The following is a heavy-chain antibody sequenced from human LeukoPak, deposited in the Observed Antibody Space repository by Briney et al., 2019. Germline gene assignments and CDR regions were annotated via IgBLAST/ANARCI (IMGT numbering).Heavy chain of an antibody. Sequence: PSETLSLTCTVSGGSISSGGYYWSWIRQHPGKGLEWIGYIYYSGSTYYNPSLKSRVTISVDTSENQFSLKLSSVTAADTAVYYCARVKEGRFQHWGQGTLVTVSS. D-gene: IGHD3-10*01. CDR1: GGSISSGGYY. V-gene: IGHV4-31*03. J-gene: IGHJ1*01. CDR3: ARVKEGRFQH. CDR2: IYYSGST.